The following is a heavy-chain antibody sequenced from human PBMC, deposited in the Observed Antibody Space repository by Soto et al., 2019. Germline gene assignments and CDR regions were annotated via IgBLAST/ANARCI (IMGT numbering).Heavy chain of an antibody. J-gene: IGHJ4*02. V-gene: IGHV3-30-3*01. CDR1: GFTFSNYA. CDR2: ISYDGSNK. D-gene: IGHD3-22*01. CDR3: ARDLSRGITMIALEIHY. Sequence: QVQLVESGGGVVQPERSLRLSCAASGFTFSNYAMHWVRQAPGKGLELVAIISYDGSNKYYAESVRGRFTVSRDNPKNTLYLQMSTLRPEDTAVYYCARDLSRGITMIALEIHYWGQGTLVTVSS.